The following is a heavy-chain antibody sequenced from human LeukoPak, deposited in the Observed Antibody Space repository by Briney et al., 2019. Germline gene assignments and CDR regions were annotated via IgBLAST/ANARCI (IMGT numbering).Heavy chain of an antibody. CDR3: ATVVPAAMVYGWFDP. CDR1: GYTLTELS. J-gene: IGHJ5*02. V-gene: IGHV1-24*01. D-gene: IGHD2-2*01. Sequence: ASVKVSCKVSGYTLTELSMHWVRQAPGKGLEWIGGFDPEDGETIYAQKFQGRVTMTEDTSTDTAYMELSSLRSEDTAVYYCATVVPAAMVYGWFDPWGQGTLVTVSS. CDR2: FDPEDGET.